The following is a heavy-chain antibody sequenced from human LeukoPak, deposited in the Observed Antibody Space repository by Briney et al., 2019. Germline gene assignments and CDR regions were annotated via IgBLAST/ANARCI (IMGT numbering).Heavy chain of an antibody. CDR1: GGTFSSYA. CDR2: IIPILGIA. J-gene: IGHJ4*02. Sequence: GASVTVSCTASGGTFSSYAISWVRQAPGQGLEWMGRIIPILGIANYAQKFQGRVTITADKSTSTAYMELSSLRSEDTAVYYCARRAYDSSGYYWGQGTLVTVSS. D-gene: IGHD3-22*01. CDR3: ARRAYDSSGYY. V-gene: IGHV1-69*04.